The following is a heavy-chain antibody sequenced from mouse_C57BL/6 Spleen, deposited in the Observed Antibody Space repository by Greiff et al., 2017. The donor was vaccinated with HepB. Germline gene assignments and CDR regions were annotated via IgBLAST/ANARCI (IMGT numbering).Heavy chain of an antibody. V-gene: IGHV1-72*01. J-gene: IGHJ4*01. Sequence: QVHVKQPGAELVKPGASVKLSCKASGYTFTSYWMHWVKQRPGRGLEWIGRIDPNSGGTKYNEKFKSKATLTVDKPSSTAYMQLSSLTSEDSAVYYCARSLDGYYEDYYAMDYWGQGTSVTVSS. CDR3: ARSLDGYYEDYYAMDY. CDR2: IDPNSGGT. D-gene: IGHD2-3*01. CDR1: GYTFTSYW.